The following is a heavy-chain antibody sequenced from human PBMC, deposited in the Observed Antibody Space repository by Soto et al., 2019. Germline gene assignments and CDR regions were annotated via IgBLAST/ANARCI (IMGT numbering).Heavy chain of an antibody. Sequence: ESGPTLVNPTQTLTLTCTFSGFSLSTSGAGVGWIRQPPGKALEWLALIYWDDDKRYNPSLKNRLTITKDTSKKQVVLIMANMDPVDTATYYCVHSRCGGDCLRSYSSHYYYGMDVWGQGNTVTVSS. CDR3: VHSRCGGDCLRSYSSHYYYGMDV. D-gene: IGHD2-21*02. CDR2: IYWDDDK. J-gene: IGHJ6*02. CDR1: GFSLSTSGAG. V-gene: IGHV2-5*02.